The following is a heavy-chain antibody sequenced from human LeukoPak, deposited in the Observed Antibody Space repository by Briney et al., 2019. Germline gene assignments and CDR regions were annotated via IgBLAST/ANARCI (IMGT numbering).Heavy chain of an antibody. CDR3: ARDSFGIAAAGSGNDY. V-gene: IGHV1-18*01. D-gene: IGHD6-13*01. Sequence: ASVKVSCKASGYTFTSYGISWVRQAPGQGLEWMGWISAYNGNTNYAQKLQGRVTMTTDTSTSTAYMELRSLRSDDTAVYYCARDSFGIAAAGSGNDYWGQGTLVTVSS. J-gene: IGHJ4*02. CDR2: ISAYNGNT. CDR1: GYTFTSYG.